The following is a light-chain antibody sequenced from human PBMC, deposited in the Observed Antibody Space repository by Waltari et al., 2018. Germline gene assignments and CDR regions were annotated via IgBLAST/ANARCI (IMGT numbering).Light chain of an antibody. CDR3: SSYAGSNNLV. J-gene: IGLJ2*01. V-gene: IGLV2-8*01. CDR1: SSDVGGYNY. CDR2: EVS. Sequence: QSALTQPPSASGSPGQSVTISCPGTSSDVGGYNYVSWYQQHPGKAPKLMIYEVSKRPSGVPDRFSGSKSGNTASRTVSGLQAEDEADYYCSSYAGSNNLVFGGGTKLTVL.